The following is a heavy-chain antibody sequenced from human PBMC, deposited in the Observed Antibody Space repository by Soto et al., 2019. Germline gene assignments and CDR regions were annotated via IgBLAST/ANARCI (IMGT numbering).Heavy chain of an antibody. Sequence: GESLKISCKGSGYSFTSYWIGWVRQMPGKGLEWMGIIYPGDSDTRYSPSFQGQVTISADKSISTAYLQWSSLKASDTAMYYCASRAEYYYGSGSYYVFDYWGQGTLVTVSS. V-gene: IGHV5-51*01. CDR2: IYPGDSDT. CDR3: ASRAEYYYGSGSYYVFDY. J-gene: IGHJ4*02. CDR1: GYSFTSYW. D-gene: IGHD3-10*01.